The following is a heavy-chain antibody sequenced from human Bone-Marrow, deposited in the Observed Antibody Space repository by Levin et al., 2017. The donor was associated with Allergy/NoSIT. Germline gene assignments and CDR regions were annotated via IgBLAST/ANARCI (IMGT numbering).Heavy chain of an antibody. CDR2: IYFRGTT. V-gene: IGHV4-39*07. Sequence: SETLSLTCNVSGVSISGSNYYWAWIRQPPGKGLQWIGNIYFRGTTYYNPSLKGRVTMSVDTSENHFSLKLNSVTAADTAVYYCATVASGSYSDYWGQGTLVTVSS. J-gene: IGHJ4*02. CDR1: GVSISGSNYY. D-gene: IGHD3-10*01. CDR3: ATVASGSYSDY.